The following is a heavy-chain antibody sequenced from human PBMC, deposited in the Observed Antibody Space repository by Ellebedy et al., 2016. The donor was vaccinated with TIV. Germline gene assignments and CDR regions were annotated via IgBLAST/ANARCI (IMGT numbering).Heavy chain of an antibody. Sequence: PGGSLRLSCAASGFRFDDYAMHWVRQAPGKGLEWVSGISWKSANIGYADSVKGRFTISRDNAKNSLYLQMNSLRSEDTALYYCAKDMGGGDYVFWYFGLWGRGTLVTVSS. CDR1: GFRFDDYA. D-gene: IGHD4-17*01. CDR2: ISWKSANI. CDR3: AKDMGGGDYVFWYFGL. V-gene: IGHV3-9*01. J-gene: IGHJ2*01.